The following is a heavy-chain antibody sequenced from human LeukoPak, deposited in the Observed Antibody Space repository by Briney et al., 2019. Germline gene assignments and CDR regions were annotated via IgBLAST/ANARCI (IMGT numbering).Heavy chain of an antibody. CDR1: GYSISSGYY. V-gene: IGHV4-38-2*02. CDR2: IYHTGST. Sequence: SETLSLTCAVSGYSISSGYYWGWIRQPPGKGVEWIGSIYHTGSTYYNPSLKSRVTISVDTSKNQFSLKLSSVTAADTAVYYCAREPVVVVAATPHYYYYYYMDVWGKGTTVTVSS. D-gene: IGHD2-15*01. J-gene: IGHJ6*03. CDR3: AREPVVVVAATPHYYYYYYMDV.